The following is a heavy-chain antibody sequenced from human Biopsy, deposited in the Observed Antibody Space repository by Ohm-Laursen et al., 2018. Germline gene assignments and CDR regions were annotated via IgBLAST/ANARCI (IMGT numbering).Heavy chain of an antibody. CDR3: ARGKYKDFSTGLPRPYHYTLDF. D-gene: IGHD3-22*01. Sequence: SLRLSCAASGLIFSDYYMSWIRQAPGKGLEWIAYISARDGVVYYADSVKGRFTISRDNTNNSLYPQMTSLRPEDTAAFYCARGKYKDFSTGLPRPYHYTLDFWGPGTTVTVPS. J-gene: IGHJ6*02. CDR2: ISARDGVV. V-gene: IGHV3-11*01. CDR1: GLIFSDYY.